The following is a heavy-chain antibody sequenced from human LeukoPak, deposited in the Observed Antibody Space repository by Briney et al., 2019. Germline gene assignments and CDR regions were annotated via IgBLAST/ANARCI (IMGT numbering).Heavy chain of an antibody. Sequence: GGSLRLSCAASGFTFSSYAMSWVRQAPGKGLEWVSAISGSGGSTYYADSVKGRFTISRDNSKNTLYLQMNSLRAEDTAVYYCSKAWVSGGIFGYGGQGPLFTSSS. CDR2: ISGSGGST. CDR1: GFTFSSYA. J-gene: IGHJ4*02. D-gene: IGHD3-16*01. V-gene: IGHV3-23*01. CDR3: SKAWVSGGIFGY.